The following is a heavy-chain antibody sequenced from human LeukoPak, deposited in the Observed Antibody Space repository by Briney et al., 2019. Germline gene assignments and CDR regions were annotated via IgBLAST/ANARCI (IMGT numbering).Heavy chain of an antibody. CDR3: AREGRKDTRIQLWTTVPVHFDY. CDR2: ISYDGSNK. J-gene: IGHJ4*02. D-gene: IGHD5-18*01. Sequence: PGRSLRLPCAASGFTFSSYAMHWVRQAPGKGLEWVAVISYDGSNKYYADSVKGRFTISRDNSKNTLYLQMNSLRAEDTAVYYCAREGRKDTRIQLWTTVPVHFDYWGQGTLVTVSS. V-gene: IGHV3-30-3*01. CDR1: GFTFSSYA.